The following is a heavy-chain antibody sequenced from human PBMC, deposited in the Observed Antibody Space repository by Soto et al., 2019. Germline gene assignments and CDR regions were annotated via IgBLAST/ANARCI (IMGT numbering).Heavy chain of an antibody. CDR2: IYHRGST. V-gene: IGHV4-4*02. CDR3: AREERRRTQNWFDP. CDR1: GGSISSSNW. Sequence: PSETLYLTCAVSGGSISSSNWWSWVRQPPGKGLEWIGEIYHRGSTNYNPCLKSRVTISVDTSKNQFSLKLSSVTAADTSVYYCAREERRRTQNWFDPWGQGTLVTVSS. J-gene: IGHJ5*02.